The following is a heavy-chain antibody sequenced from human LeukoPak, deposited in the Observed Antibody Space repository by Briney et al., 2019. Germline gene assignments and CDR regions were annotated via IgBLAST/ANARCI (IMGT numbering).Heavy chain of an antibody. J-gene: IGHJ4*02. CDR3: ARFEIVVQGVTHFDY. CDR1: GGTFSSYA. Sequence: ASVKVSCKASGGTFSSYAISWVRQAPGQGLEWMGWISAYNGNTNYAQKLQGRVTMTTDTSTSTAYMELRSLRSDDTAVYYCARFEIVVQGVTHFDYWGQGTLVTVSS. V-gene: IGHV1-18*01. D-gene: IGHD3-10*01. CDR2: ISAYNGNT.